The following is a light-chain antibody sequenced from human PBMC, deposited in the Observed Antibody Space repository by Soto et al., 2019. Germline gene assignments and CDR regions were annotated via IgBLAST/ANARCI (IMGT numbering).Light chain of an antibody. CDR2: GAS. CDR3: QQYGSSPYT. Sequence: EIVLTQSPGTLSLSPGERATLSCRASQSVSSNYLAWYQQKLDQTPRLLIYGASTRATGIPDRFTGSGSGRDFTLTISRLEPEDFAVYYCQQYGSSPYTFGQGTKLEIK. J-gene: IGKJ2*01. V-gene: IGKV3-20*01. CDR1: QSVSSNY.